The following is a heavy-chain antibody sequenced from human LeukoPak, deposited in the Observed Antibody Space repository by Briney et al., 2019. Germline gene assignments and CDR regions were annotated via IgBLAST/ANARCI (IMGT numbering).Heavy chain of an antibody. CDR2: IHTSGST. V-gene: IGHV4-4*07. Sequence: SETLSLTCTVSGDSISTYYCSRIRQPAGKGLGWIGRIHTSGSTNYNASLKSRVSMSVDTSKNQFSLKLSSVTAADLAVFYCARVNSGSYREFDYWGQGPLVTVSS. CDR1: GDSISTYY. D-gene: IGHD1-26*01. CDR3: ARVNSGSYREFDY. J-gene: IGHJ4*02.